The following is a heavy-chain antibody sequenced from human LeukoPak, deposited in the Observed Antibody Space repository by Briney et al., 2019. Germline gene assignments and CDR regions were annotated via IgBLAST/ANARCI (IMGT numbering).Heavy chain of an antibody. Sequence: PGGSLRLSCAASGFTFSNAWMSWVRQAPGKGLEWVGFIRRKAYGGTTETAASVKGRFTISRDDSKSIAYLQMNSLKTEDTAVYYCTRASEDGYNYYFDYWGQGTLVTVSS. V-gene: IGHV3-49*04. D-gene: IGHD5-24*01. CDR3: TRASEDGYNYYFDY. CDR2: IRRKAYGGTT. CDR1: GFTFSNAW. J-gene: IGHJ4*02.